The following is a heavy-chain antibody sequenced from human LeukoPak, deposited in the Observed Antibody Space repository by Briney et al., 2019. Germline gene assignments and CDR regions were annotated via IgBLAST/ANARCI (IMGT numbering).Heavy chain of an antibody. D-gene: IGHD6-19*01. V-gene: IGHV5-51*01. CDR2: IYPGDSDT. Sequence: GESLKISCKGSRYSFTSYWIGWVRQMPGKGLEWMGIIYPGDSDTRYSPSFQGQVTISADKSISTAYLQWSSLKASDTAMYYCARQYSSGWYTSYYYYMDVWGKGTTVTVSS. J-gene: IGHJ6*03. CDR1: RYSFTSYW. CDR3: ARQYSSGWYTSYYYYMDV.